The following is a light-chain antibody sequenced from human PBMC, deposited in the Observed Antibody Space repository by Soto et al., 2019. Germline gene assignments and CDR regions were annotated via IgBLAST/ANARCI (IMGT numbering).Light chain of an antibody. J-gene: IGKJ3*01. CDR3: QELDRCPIFT. CDR1: QGISTY. CDR2: AAS. Sequence: DIQLTQSPSFLSASVGDRVTIPCRASQGISTYFAWYQLKPGKAPKLLIYAASTFHSGVPSRFSGSGSGSEFKPTITSLQPEDGATYYGQELDRCPIFTSGPGTKVDIK. V-gene: IGKV1-9*01.